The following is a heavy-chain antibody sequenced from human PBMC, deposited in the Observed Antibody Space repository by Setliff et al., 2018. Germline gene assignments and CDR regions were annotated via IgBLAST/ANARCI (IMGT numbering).Heavy chain of an antibody. CDR2: MNPNSGNT. CDR3: ARDLTNPNSFDL. J-gene: IGHJ3*01. D-gene: IGHD2-8*01. V-gene: IGHV1-8*02. Sequence: ASVKVSCKTSGFTFTNYDINWVRQATGQGLEWMGWMNPNSGNTGYAQNFQGRVSMTRNTSISTAYMELNSLTSEDTAVYYCARDLTNPNSFDLWGEGTTVTVSS. CDR1: GFTFTNYD.